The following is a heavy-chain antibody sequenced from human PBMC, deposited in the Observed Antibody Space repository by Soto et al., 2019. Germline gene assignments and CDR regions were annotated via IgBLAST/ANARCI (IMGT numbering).Heavy chain of an antibody. CDR3: AKSPGMYYYDSSGYYHYDY. D-gene: IGHD3-22*01. CDR1: GFTFSSYA. J-gene: IGHJ4*02. Sequence: EVQLLESGGGLAQPGGSLRLSCAASGFTFSSYAMSWVRQAPGKGLEWDSAISGSGVSTYYADSVKGRFTISRDNSKNTLYLQMNSLRAEDTAVYYCAKSPGMYYYDSSGYYHYDYWGQGTLVTVSS. CDR2: ISGSGVST. V-gene: IGHV3-23*01.